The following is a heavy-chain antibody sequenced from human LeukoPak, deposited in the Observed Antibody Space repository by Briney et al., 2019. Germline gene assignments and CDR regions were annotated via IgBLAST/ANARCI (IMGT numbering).Heavy chain of an antibody. D-gene: IGHD3-22*01. CDR2: ISGSGGST. CDR1: GFTFSNAW. CDR3: ARGGGYRSLDY. V-gene: IGHV3-23*01. Sequence: GGSLRLSCAASGFTFSNAWMSWVRQAPGKGLEWVSAISGSGGSTYYPDSVKGRFTISRDSSKNTLYLQMNILRAEDAAVYYCARGGGYRSLDYWGQGTLVTVSS. J-gene: IGHJ4*02.